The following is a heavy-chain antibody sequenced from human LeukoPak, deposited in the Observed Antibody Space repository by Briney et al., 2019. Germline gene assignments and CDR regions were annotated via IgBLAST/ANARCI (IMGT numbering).Heavy chain of an antibody. D-gene: IGHD6-13*01. J-gene: IGHJ4*02. Sequence: GGSPRLSCAASGFTFSSYGMHWVRQAPGKGLEWVAFIRYDGSNKYYADSVKGRFTNSRDNSKNTLYLQMNSLRAEDTAVYYCAKELTAAAGGGIDYWGQGTLVTVSS. CDR2: IRYDGSNK. V-gene: IGHV3-30*02. CDR1: GFTFSSYG. CDR3: AKELTAAAGGGIDY.